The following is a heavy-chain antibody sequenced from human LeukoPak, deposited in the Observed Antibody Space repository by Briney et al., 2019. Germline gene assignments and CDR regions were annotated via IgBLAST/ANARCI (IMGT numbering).Heavy chain of an antibody. V-gene: IGHV3-11*01. D-gene: IGHD3-16*02. CDR3: AKDGRESGVVDYVWGSYRYAAFDY. CDR2: ISSSGSTI. Sequence: PGGSLRLSCAASGFTFSDYYMSWIRQAPGKGLEWVSYISSSGSTIYYADSVKGRFTISRDNAKNTLYLQMNSLRAEDTAVYYCAKDGRESGVVDYVWGSYRYAAFDYWGQGTLVTVSS. J-gene: IGHJ4*02. CDR1: GFTFSDYY.